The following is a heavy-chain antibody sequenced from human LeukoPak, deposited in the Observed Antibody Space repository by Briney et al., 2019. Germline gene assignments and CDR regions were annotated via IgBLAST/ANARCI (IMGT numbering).Heavy chain of an antibody. CDR3: ARRTDCSSTSCYRTSYYGMDV. V-gene: IGHV4-34*01. CDR1: GGSFSGYY. Sequence: SETLSLTCAVYGGSFSGYYWSWIRQPPGKGLEWIGEINHSGSTNYNPSLKSRVTISVDTSENQFPLKLSSVTAADTAVYYCARRTDCSSTSCYRTSYYGMDVWGQGTTVTVSS. D-gene: IGHD2-2*01. CDR2: INHSGST. J-gene: IGHJ6*02.